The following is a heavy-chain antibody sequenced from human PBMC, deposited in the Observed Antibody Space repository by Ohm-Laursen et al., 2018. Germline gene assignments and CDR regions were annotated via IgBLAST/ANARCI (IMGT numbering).Heavy chain of an antibody. CDR3: ARRVGLRAYNWFDT. Sequence: SEKVFCNASGYTFTSYDINWVRQATGHGLEWMGWMNPNSGNTGYAQKSQGRVTMTRNTSISTAYMEQRSLRSEDTAVYYCARRVGLRAYNWFDTWGQGTLVTVSS. CDR1: GYTFTSYD. V-gene: IGHV1-8*01. D-gene: IGHD2-15*01. J-gene: IGHJ5*02. CDR2: MNPNSGNT.